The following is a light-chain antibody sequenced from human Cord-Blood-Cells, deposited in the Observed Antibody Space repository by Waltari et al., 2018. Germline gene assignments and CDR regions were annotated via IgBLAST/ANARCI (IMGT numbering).Light chain of an antibody. Sequence: DIQMTQPPSTLSASVVDRVTITCRASQSISSWLAWYQQKPGKAPKLLIYKASSLESGVPSRFSGSGSGTEFTLTISSLQPDDFATYYCQQYNSYLYTFGQGTKLEIK. J-gene: IGKJ2*01. V-gene: IGKV1-5*03. CDR2: KAS. CDR1: QSISSW. CDR3: QQYNSYLYT.